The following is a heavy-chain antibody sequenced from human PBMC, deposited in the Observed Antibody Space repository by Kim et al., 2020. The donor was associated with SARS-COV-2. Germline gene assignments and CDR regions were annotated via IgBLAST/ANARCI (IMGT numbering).Heavy chain of an antibody. D-gene: IGHD2-15*01. CDR1: GYTFTSYY. J-gene: IGHJ6*02. V-gene: IGHV1-46*01. CDR3: ARDRVLVDIVVVVAATVGSPKYYGMDV. Sequence: ASVKVSCKASGYTFTSYYMHWVRQAPGQGLEWMGIINPSGGSTSYAQKFQGRVTMTRDTSTSTVYMELSSLRSEDTAVYYCARDRVLVDIVVVVAATVGSPKYYGMDVWGQGTTVTVSS. CDR2: INPSGGST.